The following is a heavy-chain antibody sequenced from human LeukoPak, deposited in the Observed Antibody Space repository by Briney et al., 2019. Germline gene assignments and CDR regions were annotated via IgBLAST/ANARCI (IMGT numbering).Heavy chain of an antibody. Sequence: GESLKISCKGSGYSFTSYWIGWVRQMPGKGLEWMGIIYPGDSDTRYSPSFQGQVTISADNSISTAYLQWSSLKASHTAMYYCARTVTVTTGYFDYWGQGTLVTVSS. CDR1: GYSFTSYW. V-gene: IGHV5-51*01. CDR3: ARTVTVTTGYFDY. J-gene: IGHJ4*02. CDR2: IYPGDSDT. D-gene: IGHD4-17*01.